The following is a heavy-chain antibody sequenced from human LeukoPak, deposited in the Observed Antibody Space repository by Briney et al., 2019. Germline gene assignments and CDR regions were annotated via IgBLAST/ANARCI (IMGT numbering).Heavy chain of an antibody. D-gene: IGHD6-6*01. Sequence: ASVKVSCKASGYTFTGYYMHWVRQAPGQGLEWMGRINPNSGGTNYAQKFQGWVTMTRDTSISTAYMELSRLRSDDTAVYYCAREEPSSSSIDYWGQGTLVTVSS. CDR1: GYTFTGYY. CDR2: INPNSGGT. V-gene: IGHV1-2*04. J-gene: IGHJ4*02. CDR3: AREEPSSSSIDY.